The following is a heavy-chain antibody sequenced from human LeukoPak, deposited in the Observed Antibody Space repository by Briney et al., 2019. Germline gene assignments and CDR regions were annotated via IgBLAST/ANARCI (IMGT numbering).Heavy chain of an antibody. Sequence: GASVKVSCKASGGTFSSYAISWVRQAPGQGLEWMGGIIPIFGTANYAQKFQGRVTITADESTSTAYMELSSLRSEDTAMYYCARDIIGRRDYYYMDVWGKGTTVTISS. D-gene: IGHD1-20*01. J-gene: IGHJ6*03. CDR2: IIPIFGTA. CDR1: GGTFSSYA. V-gene: IGHV1-69*13. CDR3: ARDIIGRRDYYYMDV.